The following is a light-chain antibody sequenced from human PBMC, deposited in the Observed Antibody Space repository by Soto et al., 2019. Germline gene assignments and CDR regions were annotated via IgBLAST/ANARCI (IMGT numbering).Light chain of an antibody. CDR1: SGDVGNYNL. Sequence: QSVLTLPASVSGSPGQSITISCTATSGDVGNYNLVSWYQQHPGKAPHLMIYEVSKRPSGVSNRFSGSKSGNTASLTISGLQAEDEADYYCCAYAGGRVYVLFGGGTKLTVL. CDR2: EVS. CDR3: CAYAGGRVYVL. J-gene: IGLJ3*02. V-gene: IGLV2-23*02.